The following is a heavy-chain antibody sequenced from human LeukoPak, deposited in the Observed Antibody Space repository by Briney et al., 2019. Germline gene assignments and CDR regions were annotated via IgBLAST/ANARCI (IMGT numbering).Heavy chain of an antibody. CDR2: IIPIFGTA. J-gene: IGHJ4*02. Sequence: SVKVSFKASGGTFSSYAISWVRQAPGQGLEWMGGIIPIFGTANCAQKFQGRVTITADESTSTAYMELSSLRSEDTAVYYCARGQKYSGYAYLDYWGQGTLVTVTS. V-gene: IGHV1-69*13. CDR1: GGTFSSYA. D-gene: IGHD5-12*01. CDR3: ARGQKYSGYAYLDY.